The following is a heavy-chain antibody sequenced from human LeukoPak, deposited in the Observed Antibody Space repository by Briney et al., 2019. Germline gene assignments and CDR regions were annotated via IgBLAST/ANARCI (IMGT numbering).Heavy chain of an antibody. CDR2: IIPIFGTA. CDR1: GGTFSSYA. J-gene: IGHJ5*02. Sequence: SVKVSCKASGGTFSSYAISWVRQAPGQGLEWMGGIIPIFGTANYAQKFQGRVTITADESTSTAYMELSSLRSEDTAVYYCARDPPDYYGSGAVRPDWFDPWGQGTLVTVSS. V-gene: IGHV1-69*13. CDR3: ARDPPDYYGSGAVRPDWFDP. D-gene: IGHD3-10*01.